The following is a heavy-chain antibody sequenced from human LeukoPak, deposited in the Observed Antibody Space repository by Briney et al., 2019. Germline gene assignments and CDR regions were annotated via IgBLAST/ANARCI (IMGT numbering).Heavy chain of an antibody. J-gene: IGHJ4*02. CDR1: VGSISRYY. V-gene: IGHV4-59*01. D-gene: IGHD3-10*01. CDR3: ARDYYGSGNFDY. CDR2: IYYSGST. Sequence: PSETLCLTCTVCVGSISRYYWSWIRQPSGKGLVWIGYIYYSGSTNYNPSLKSRVTISVDTSKNQFSLTLSSVPAADTAVYYCARDYYGSGNFDYWGQGTLVTVSS.